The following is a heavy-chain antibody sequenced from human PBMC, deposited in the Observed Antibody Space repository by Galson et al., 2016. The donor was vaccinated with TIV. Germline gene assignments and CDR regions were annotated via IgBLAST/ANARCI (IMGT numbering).Heavy chain of an antibody. D-gene: IGHD3-3*01. Sequence: CAISGDSVSSTSAAWNWIRQSPSGGLEWLGRTYYRSTWYNDYAASLKRRITINPDTSKNQSSLQLTSVAPEDAAVYYCARGAPSVFGVIMALDYWGQGTLVTVSS. V-gene: IGHV6-1*01. CDR3: ARGAPSVFGVIMALDY. CDR2: TYYRSTWYN. J-gene: IGHJ4*02. CDR1: GDSVSSTSAA.